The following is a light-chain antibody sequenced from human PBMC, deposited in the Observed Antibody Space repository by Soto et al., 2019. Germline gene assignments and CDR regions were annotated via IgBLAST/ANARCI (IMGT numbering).Light chain of an antibody. Sequence: DIQLTQSPSTLSASVGDRVIVTCRASQSISSWLAWYQQKPGKPPKLLIHDASSLQSGVPSRFSGSGSGTELTFTISRLQPDDFETYYCQQYNSYSRTFGQGTKVDIK. V-gene: IGKV1-5*01. CDR1: QSISSW. J-gene: IGKJ1*01. CDR2: DAS. CDR3: QQYNSYSRT.